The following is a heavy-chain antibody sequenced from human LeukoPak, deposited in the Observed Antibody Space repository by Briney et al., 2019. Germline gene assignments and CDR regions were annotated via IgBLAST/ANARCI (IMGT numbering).Heavy chain of an antibody. V-gene: IGHV4-4*07. CDR2: VHSSGST. J-gene: IGHJ2*01. D-gene: IGHD2-2*01. Sequence: PSETLSLTCTVSGASTGSFYWSWIRQPAGKGLEWIGRVHSSGSTNYIPSIKSRVTMSVDTSKNQFSLKLNSVTAADTAVYYCARGGRPLGYCSSTSCYDWYFDLWGRGTLVTVSS. CDR1: GASTGSFY. CDR3: ARGGRPLGYCSSTSCYDWYFDL.